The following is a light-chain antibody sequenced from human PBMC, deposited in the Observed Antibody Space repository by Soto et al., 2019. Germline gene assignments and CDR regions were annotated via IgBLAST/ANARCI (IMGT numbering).Light chain of an antibody. CDR1: QSISSW. CDR3: QQYNNYRWT. V-gene: IGKV1-5*03. J-gene: IGKJ1*01. CDR2: KAS. Sequence: DIQMTQSPSTLSASVGDRVTITCRASQSISSWLAWYRQKPGKAPKLLISKASSLESGVPSRFSGSGSGTEFTLTISSLQPDGFATYYCQQYNNYRWTFGQGTKVEIK.